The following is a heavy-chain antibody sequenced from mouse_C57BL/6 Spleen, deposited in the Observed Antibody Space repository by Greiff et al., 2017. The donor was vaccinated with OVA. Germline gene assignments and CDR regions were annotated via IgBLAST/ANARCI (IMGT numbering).Heavy chain of an antibody. V-gene: IGHV1-64*01. Sequence: QVHVKQPGAELVKPGASVKLSCKASGYTFTSYWMHWVKQRPGQGLEWIGMIHPNSGSTNYNEKFKSKATLTVDKSSSTAYMQLSSLTSEDSAVYYCARWGGGAMDYWGQGTSVTVSS. CDR1: GYTFTSYW. CDR3: ARWGGGAMDY. J-gene: IGHJ4*01. CDR2: IHPNSGST.